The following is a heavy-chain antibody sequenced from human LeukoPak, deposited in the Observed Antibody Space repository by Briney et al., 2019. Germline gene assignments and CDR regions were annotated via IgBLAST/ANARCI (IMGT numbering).Heavy chain of an antibody. V-gene: IGHV4-61*09. D-gene: IGHD4-11*01. CDR2: SYTSGGT. CDR1: GGSISSGRYY. J-gene: IGHJ5*02. Sequence: PSQTLSMTCTAAGGSISSGRYYWSWFRPPAGQNLHWVGNSYTSGGTNYKPSLKSRVTISVDTFKIQFSLNLSSVTAADTAVYYCARERPVTTNWFDPWGQGTLVTVSS. CDR3: ARERPVTTNWFDP.